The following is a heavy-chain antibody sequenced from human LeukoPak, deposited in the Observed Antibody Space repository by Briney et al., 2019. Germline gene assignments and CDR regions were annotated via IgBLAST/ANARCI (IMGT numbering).Heavy chain of an antibody. D-gene: IGHD3-22*01. CDR1: GDSVSRGGYY. J-gene: IGHJ5*02. CDR2: IYSSGST. Sequence: SETLSLTCTVTGDSVSRGGYYWSWIHQHPVKGLEWIGYIYSSGSTFYNPSLKSRLALSKDTSKNQFSLNLSSVTAADTAVYYCARGYDSNSYSPDFDPWGQGTLVTVSS. V-gene: IGHV4-31*03. CDR3: ARGYDSNSYSPDFDP.